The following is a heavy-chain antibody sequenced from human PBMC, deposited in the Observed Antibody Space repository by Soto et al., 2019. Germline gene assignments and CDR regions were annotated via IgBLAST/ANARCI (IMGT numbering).Heavy chain of an antibody. V-gene: IGHV1-46*01. J-gene: IGHJ4*02. CDR1: GDTFTDYY. D-gene: IGHD2-21*02. CDR3: ARGGHVVVVTAALVY. CDR2: VNPSGGHT. Sequence: QVQLMQSGAEVKKPGASVKVSCKASGDTFTDYYIHWVRQAPGQGLEWMGTVNPSGGHTTYAQHFLGRVTMTRDTSTSTLYMELTSLTSDDTAIYYCARGGHVVVVTAALVYWGQGTQVTVSS.